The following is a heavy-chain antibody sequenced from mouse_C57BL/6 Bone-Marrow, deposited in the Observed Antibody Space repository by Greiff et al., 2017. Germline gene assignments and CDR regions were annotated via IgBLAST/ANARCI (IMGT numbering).Heavy chain of an antibody. CDR2: ISSGGSYT. Sequence: DVKLVESGGDLVKPGGSLKLSCAASGFTFSSYGMSWVRQTPDKRLEWVATISSGGSYTYYPDSVKGRFTISRDNAKNTLYLQMSSLKSEDIAMYYCARHGDGYPFAYWGQGTLVTVSA. CDR3: ARHGDGYPFAY. V-gene: IGHV5-6*02. D-gene: IGHD2-3*01. CDR1: GFTFSSYG. J-gene: IGHJ3*01.